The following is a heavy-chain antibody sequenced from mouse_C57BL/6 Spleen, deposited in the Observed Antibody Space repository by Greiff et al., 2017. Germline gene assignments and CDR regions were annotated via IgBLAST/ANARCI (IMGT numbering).Heavy chain of an antibody. CDR2: IYPSDSET. CDR3: ARLETAQATAWFAY. V-gene: IGHV1-61*01. CDR1: GYTFTSYW. Sequence: VKLQQPGAELVRPGSSVKLSCKASGYTFTSYWMDWVKQRPGQGLEWIGNIYPSDSETHYNQKFKDKATLTVDKSSSTAYMQLSSLTSEDSAVYYCARLETAQATAWFAYWGQGTLVTVSA. D-gene: IGHD3-2*02. J-gene: IGHJ3*01.